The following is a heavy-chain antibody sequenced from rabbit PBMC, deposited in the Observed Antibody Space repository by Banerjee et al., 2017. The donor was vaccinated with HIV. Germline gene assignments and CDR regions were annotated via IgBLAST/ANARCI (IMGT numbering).Heavy chain of an antibody. CDR3: AREGAGYAGFGPLFNL. V-gene: IGHV1S45*01. CDR1: GFSFSNSYW. CDR2: IGTGSGSP. Sequence: QEQLEESGGDLVKPEGSLTLTCTASGFSFSNSYWICWVRQAPGKGLEWIGCIGTGSGSPYYASWAKGRFTISKTSSTTVTLQMTSLTAADTATYFCAREGAGYAGFGPLFNLWSQGTLVTVS. D-gene: IGHD4-2*01. J-gene: IGHJ4*01.